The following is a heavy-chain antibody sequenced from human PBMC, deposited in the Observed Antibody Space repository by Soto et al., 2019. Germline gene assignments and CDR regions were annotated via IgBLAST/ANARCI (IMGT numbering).Heavy chain of an antibody. J-gene: IGHJ3*02. Sequence: SETLSLTCAVYGGSFSGYYWSWIRQPPGKGLEWIGEINHSGSTNYNPSLKSRVTISVDTSKNQFPLKLSSVTAADTAVYYCARVLRHYSSPKGMPFDIWGQGTMVTVS. D-gene: IGHD6-13*01. CDR1: GGSFSGYY. V-gene: IGHV4-34*01. CDR2: INHSGST. CDR3: ARVLRHYSSPKGMPFDI.